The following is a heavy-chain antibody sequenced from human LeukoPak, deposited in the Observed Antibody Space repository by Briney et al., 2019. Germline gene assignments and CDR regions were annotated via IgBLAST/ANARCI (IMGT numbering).Heavy chain of an antibody. Sequence: SETLSLTCTVSGGSISSGDYYWSWIRQPPGKGLEWIGYIYYSGSTYYNPSLKSRVTISVDTSKNQFSLKMSSVTAADTAVYYCARDSSGYLRGYWGQGTLVTVSS. CDR1: GGSISSGDYY. CDR3: ARDSSGYLRGY. D-gene: IGHD3-22*01. CDR2: IYYSGST. V-gene: IGHV4-30-4*01. J-gene: IGHJ4*02.